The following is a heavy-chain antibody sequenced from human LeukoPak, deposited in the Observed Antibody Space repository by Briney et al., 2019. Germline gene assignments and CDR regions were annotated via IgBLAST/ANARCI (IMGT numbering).Heavy chain of an antibody. CDR1: GFTFSSYG. Sequence: GRSLRLSCAASGFTFSSYGMHWVRQAPGKGLERVAVISYDGSNKYYADSVKGRFTISRDNSKNTLYLQMNSLRAEDTAVYYCAKSGAVAGSDWFDPWGQGTLVTVSS. V-gene: IGHV3-30*18. CDR2: ISYDGSNK. J-gene: IGHJ5*02. D-gene: IGHD6-19*01. CDR3: AKSGAVAGSDWFDP.